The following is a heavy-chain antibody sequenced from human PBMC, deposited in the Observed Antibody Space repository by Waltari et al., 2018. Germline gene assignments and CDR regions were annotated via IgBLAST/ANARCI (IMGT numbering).Heavy chain of an antibody. V-gene: IGHV3-74*01. CDR1: GFTFSSSW. CDR3: ANFYCGGDCYPN. J-gene: IGHJ4*02. CDR2: IKSDGTTT. Sequence: EVQLVESGGGLVQPGGSLRLSCAASGFTFSSSWMHWFRQAPGKGLVWFSRIKSDGTTTNDADSVKGRFTISRDNAKNTLYLQMNSLRVEDTAVYYCANFYCGGDCYPNWGQGTLVTVSS. D-gene: IGHD2-21*02.